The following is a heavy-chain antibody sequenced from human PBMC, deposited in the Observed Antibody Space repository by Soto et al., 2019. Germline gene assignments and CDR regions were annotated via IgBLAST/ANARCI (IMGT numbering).Heavy chain of an antibody. CDR3: ARGLRASYGVRLSYSYYGMDV. V-gene: IGHV4-34*01. J-gene: IGHJ6*02. CDR1: GGSFSDYY. CDR2: ITHSGST. D-gene: IGHD2-21*01. Sequence: QVQLQQWGAGLLKPSETLSLTCAIYGGSFSDYYWGWIRQPPGKGLEWIGEITHSGSTNYHPSLKSRVTIPVDPSKIQFSLKLNSVTAADTAVYYCARGLRASYGVRLSYSYYGMDVWGQGTTVTVSS.